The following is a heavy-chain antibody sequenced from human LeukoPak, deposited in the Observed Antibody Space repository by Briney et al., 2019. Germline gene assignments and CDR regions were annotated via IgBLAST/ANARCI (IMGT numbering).Heavy chain of an antibody. D-gene: IGHD3-10*01. Sequence: PGGSLRLSCAASGFTFSSYAMPWVRQAPGKGLEWVAVISYDGSNKYYADSVKGRFTISRDNSKNSLYLQMNSLRAEDTAVYYCASSWGSGSHFDYWGQGTLVTVSS. J-gene: IGHJ4*02. CDR1: GFTFSSYA. CDR3: ASSWGSGSHFDY. CDR2: ISYDGSNK. V-gene: IGHV3-30-3*01.